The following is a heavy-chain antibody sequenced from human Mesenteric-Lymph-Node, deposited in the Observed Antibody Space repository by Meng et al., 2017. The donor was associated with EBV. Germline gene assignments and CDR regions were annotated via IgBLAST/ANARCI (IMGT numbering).Heavy chain of an antibody. J-gene: IGHJ4*02. CDR2: IYHSGST. D-gene: IGHD3-10*01. CDR1: GASISSDNW. CDR3: ARFQRFGDFD. Sequence: QGRLKGSGPGLVKPSGTLSLTCAVSGASISSDNWWSWVRQPPGKGLEWIGEIYHSGSTNYNPSLKSRVTISVDKSKRQFSLKLTSVTAADTAVYHCARFQRFGDFDWGQGTLVTVSS. V-gene: IGHV4-4*02.